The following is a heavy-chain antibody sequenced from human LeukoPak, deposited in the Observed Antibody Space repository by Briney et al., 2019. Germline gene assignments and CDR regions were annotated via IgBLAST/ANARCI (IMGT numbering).Heavy chain of an antibody. D-gene: IGHD5-12*01. CDR2: ISSSGSTI. CDR1: GFTFSSYE. CDR3: ARDRSGYSGYAFFDY. V-gene: IGHV3-48*03. Sequence: GGSLRLSCAASGFTFSSYEMNWVRQAPGKGLEWVSYISSSGSTIYYADSVKGRFTISRDNAKNSLYLQMNSLGAEDTAVYYCARDRSGYSGYAFFDYWGQGTLVTVSS. J-gene: IGHJ4*02.